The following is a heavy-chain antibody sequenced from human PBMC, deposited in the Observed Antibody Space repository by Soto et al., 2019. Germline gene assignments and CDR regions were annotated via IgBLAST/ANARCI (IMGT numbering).Heavy chain of an antibody. CDR2: INSDGSST. CDR3: ARSIAAGVNWFDP. V-gene: IGHV3-74*01. Sequence: EVQLVESGGGLVQPGGSLRLSCAASGFTFSSYWMHWVRQAPGKGLVWVSRINSDGSSTSYADSVKGRFTISRDKAKNTLYLQMNSLRAEDTAVYYCARSIAAGVNWFDPWGQGTLVTVSS. J-gene: IGHJ5*02. CDR1: GFTFSSYW. D-gene: IGHD2-15*01.